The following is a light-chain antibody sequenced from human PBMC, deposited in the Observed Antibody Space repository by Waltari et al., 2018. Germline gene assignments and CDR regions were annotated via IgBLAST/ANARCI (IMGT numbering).Light chain of an antibody. Sequence: YLHHPSKAPELMIYDVTKRPSGVPDRFSVSKFCNTSYLTISGLQAEDEADDCCCSYAGSSLGGVCGGCTKLTVL. CDR2: DVT. J-gene: IGLJ3*02. CDR3: CSYAGSSLGGV. V-gene: IGLV2-11*01.